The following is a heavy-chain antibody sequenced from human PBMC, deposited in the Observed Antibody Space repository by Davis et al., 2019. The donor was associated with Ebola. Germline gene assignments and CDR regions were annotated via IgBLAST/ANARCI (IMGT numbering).Heavy chain of an antibody. CDR1: GYTFTSYA. CDR2: INAGNGNT. D-gene: IGHD3-16*01. Sequence: AASVKVSCKASGYTFTSYAMHWVRQAPGQRLEWMGWINAGNGNTKYSQKFQGRVTITRDTSASTAYMELSSLRSEDTAVYYCARGTDMITFGPNWFDPWGQGTLVTVS. CDR3: ARGTDMITFGPNWFDP. J-gene: IGHJ5*02. V-gene: IGHV1-3*01.